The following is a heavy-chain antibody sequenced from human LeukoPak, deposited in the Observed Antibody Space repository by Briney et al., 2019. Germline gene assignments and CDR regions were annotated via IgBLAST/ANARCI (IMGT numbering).Heavy chain of an antibody. CDR3: AKDIGRVDTASTYMDV. V-gene: IGHV3-23*01. Sequence: GETLRLSCAASGFTFSSHGMNWVRQAPGKGLEWVSGITGSGANAYYADSVKGRFTISRDNAKNSLYLQMNSLRVEDTALYYCAKDIGRVDTASTYMDVWGKGTTVTISS. CDR1: GFTFSSHG. J-gene: IGHJ6*03. CDR2: ITGSGANA. D-gene: IGHD5-18*01.